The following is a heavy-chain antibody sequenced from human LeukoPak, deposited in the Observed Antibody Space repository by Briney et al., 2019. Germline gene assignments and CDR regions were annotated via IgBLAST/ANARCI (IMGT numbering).Heavy chain of an antibody. V-gene: IGHV1-69*04. CDR1: GGTFSSYT. J-gene: IGHJ4*02. CDR3: ARELRFLEWLLSKGMMYYFDY. D-gene: IGHD3-3*01. Sequence: SVKVSCKASGGTFSSYTISWVRQAPGQGLEWMGRIIPILGIANYAQKFQGRVTITADKSTSTAYMELSSLRSEDTAVYYCARELRFLEWLLSKGMMYYFDYWGQGTLVTVSS. CDR2: IIPILGIA.